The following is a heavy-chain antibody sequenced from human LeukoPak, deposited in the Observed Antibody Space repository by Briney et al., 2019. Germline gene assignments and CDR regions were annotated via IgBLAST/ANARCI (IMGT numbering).Heavy chain of an antibody. CDR1: GFTFSSYG. V-gene: IGHV3-30*03. Sequence: SGRSLRLSCAASGFTFSSYGMHWVRQAPGKGLEWVAVISYDGSNKYYADSVKGRFTISRDNSKNTLYLQMNSLRAEDTAVYYCARRGYDILTGYVDYWGQGTLVTVSS. D-gene: IGHD3-9*01. J-gene: IGHJ4*02. CDR3: ARRGYDILTGYVDY. CDR2: ISYDGSNK.